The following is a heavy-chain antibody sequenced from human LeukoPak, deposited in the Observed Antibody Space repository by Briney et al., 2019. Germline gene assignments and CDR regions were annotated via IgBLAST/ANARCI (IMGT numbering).Heavy chain of an antibody. V-gene: IGHV3-7*03. J-gene: IGHJ4*02. Sequence: GGSLRLSCAVSGFTFSNYWLNWVRQAPGKGLEWVANIKEDGSEKYYVDSVKGRFTISRDNAKNSLFLQMNSLRAEDTAVYYCARTLRGGGALDYWGQGTLSPSPQ. CDR1: GFTFSNYW. D-gene: IGHD3-16*01. CDR2: IKEDGSEK. CDR3: ARTLRGGGALDY.